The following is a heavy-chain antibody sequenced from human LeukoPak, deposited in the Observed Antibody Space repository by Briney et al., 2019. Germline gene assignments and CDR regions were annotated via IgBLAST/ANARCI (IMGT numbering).Heavy chain of an antibody. CDR1: GVSFSGYY. D-gene: IGHD4-11*01. CDR3: ARAIRYSYIDY. CDR2: INHSGST. V-gene: IGHV4-34*01. J-gene: IGHJ4*02. Sequence: SETLSLTCAVYGVSFSGYYWSWIRQPPGKGLEWIGEINHSGSTNYNPSLKSRVTISVDTSKNQFSLKLSSVTAADTAVYYCARAIRYSYIDYWGQGTLVTVSS.